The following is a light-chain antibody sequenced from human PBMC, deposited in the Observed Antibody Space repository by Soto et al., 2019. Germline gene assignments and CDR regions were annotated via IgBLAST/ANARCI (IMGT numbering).Light chain of an antibody. V-gene: IGKV1-5*03. CDR2: KAS. CDR3: QQYNSYPLT. J-gene: IGKJ4*01. Sequence: DIKMTQSASTLSASVGDRVTLTCRASQSINSWLAWYQQKPGKAPKLLIYKASSLESGVPSRFSGSESGTEFTLTISSLQPDDFATYYCQQYNSYPLTFGGGTKVEIE. CDR1: QSINSW.